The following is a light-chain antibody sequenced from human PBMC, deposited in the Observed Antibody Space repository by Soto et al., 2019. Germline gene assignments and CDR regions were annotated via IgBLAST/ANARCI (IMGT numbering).Light chain of an antibody. CDR3: QQYGSSPLA. J-gene: IGKJ4*01. V-gene: IGKV3-20*01. CDR2: DAS. CDR1: QSVGNNY. Sequence: EMVLTQSPGTLSLSPGERATLSCRASQSVGNNYLVRYKQKPGQPPRFLMYDASNRATGIPDRFMGSGSGADFTLSISRLEHEDFAVYYCQQYGSSPLAFGGGNKVAIK.